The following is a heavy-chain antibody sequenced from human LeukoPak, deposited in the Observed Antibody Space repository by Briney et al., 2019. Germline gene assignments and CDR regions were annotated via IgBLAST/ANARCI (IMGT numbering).Heavy chain of an antibody. CDR2: INPSGGST. J-gene: IGHJ5*02. CDR3: AREGSYYDSSGYRGQSTRNWFDP. CDR1: GYTFTSYY. D-gene: IGHD3-22*01. Sequence: ASVKVSCKASGYTFTSYYMHWVRQASGQGLEWMGIINPSGGSTSYAQKFQGRVAMTRDTSTSTVYMELSSLRSEDTAVYYCAREGSYYDSSGYRGQSTRNWFDPWGQGTLVTVSS. V-gene: IGHV1-46*01.